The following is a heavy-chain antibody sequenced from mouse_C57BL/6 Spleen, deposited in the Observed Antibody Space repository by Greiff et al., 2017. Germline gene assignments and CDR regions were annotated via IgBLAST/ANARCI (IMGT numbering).Heavy chain of an antibody. Sequence: QVQLKESGAELARPGASVKLSCKASGYTFTSYGISWVKQRTGQGLEWIGELYPRSGNTYYNEKFKGKATLTADKSSSTAYMELRSLTSEVSAVYFSARSTRGDYAMDYWGQGTSVTVSS. V-gene: IGHV1-81*01. J-gene: IGHJ4*01. CDR2: LYPRSGNT. CDR3: ARSTRGDYAMDY. CDR1: GYTFTSYG.